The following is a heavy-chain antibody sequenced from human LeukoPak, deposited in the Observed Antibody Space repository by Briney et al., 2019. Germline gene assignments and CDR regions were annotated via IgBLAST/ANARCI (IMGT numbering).Heavy chain of an antibody. V-gene: IGHV3-48*04. CDR2: ISAISSSST. CDR1: GFTFSSYS. CDR3: ARDFHRRYYDSSGYNAFDI. Sequence: PGGSLRLSCAASGFTFSSYSMDWVRQAPGKGLEWVSYISAISSSSTYYAYCVKGRFTISRDNAKNSLYLQMNSLRAEDTDVYYCARDFHRRYYDSSGYNAFDIWGQGTMVTVSS. D-gene: IGHD3-22*01. J-gene: IGHJ3*02.